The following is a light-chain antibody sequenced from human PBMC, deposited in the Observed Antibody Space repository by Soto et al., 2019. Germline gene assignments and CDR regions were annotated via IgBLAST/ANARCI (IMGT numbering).Light chain of an antibody. V-gene: IGLV1-47*01. Sequence: QSVLTQPPSASGTPGQRVTISCSGSGCNIGTNYVYWYQQLPGSAPKLLIYGNDQRPSGVPDRFSGSKSGTSASLAISGVRSEDEADYYCAAWDNSLSGRLFGGGTKLTVL. CDR3: AAWDNSLSGRL. CDR2: GND. J-gene: IGLJ3*02. CDR1: GCNIGTNY.